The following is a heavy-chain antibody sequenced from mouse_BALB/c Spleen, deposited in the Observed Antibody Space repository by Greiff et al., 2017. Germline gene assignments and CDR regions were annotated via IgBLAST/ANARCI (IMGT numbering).Heavy chain of an antibody. V-gene: IGHV5-4*02. J-gene: IGHJ2*01. CDR1: GFTFSDYY. CDR2: ISDGGSYT. Sequence: EVQLVESGGGLVKPGGSLKLSCAASGFTFSDYYMYWVRQTPEKRLEWVATISDGGSYTYYPDSVKGRFTISRDNAKNNLYLQMSSLKSEDTAMYYCARGGDYFDYWGQGTTLTVSS. CDR3: ARGGDYFDY.